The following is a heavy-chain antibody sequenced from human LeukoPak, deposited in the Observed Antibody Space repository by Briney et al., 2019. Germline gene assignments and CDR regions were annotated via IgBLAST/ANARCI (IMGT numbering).Heavy chain of an antibody. V-gene: IGHV3-20*01. CDR2: INGNGGST. CDR1: GLTLDDYG. CDR3: ARDLSGFAVAGSGDY. Sequence: PGGSLRLSCAASGLTLDDYGISSARQAPGKGLGWVSCINGNGGSTGYADSVKGRFTISRDNAKNSLYLQMNSLRAEDTALYDCARDLSGFAVAGSGDYWGQGTLVTVSS. J-gene: IGHJ4*02. D-gene: IGHD6-19*01.